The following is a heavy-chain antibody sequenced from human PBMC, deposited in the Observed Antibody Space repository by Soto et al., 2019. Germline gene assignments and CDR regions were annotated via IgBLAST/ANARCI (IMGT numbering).Heavy chain of an antibody. V-gene: IGHV1-69*13. J-gene: IGHJ6*02. D-gene: IGHD3-3*01. CDR3: TRRALPDFRYAEKAAHRHGTDV. CDR1: GGTFSRSA. Sequence: PVKLACKASGGTFSRSAISWVRQPPGQGLEWMGGIIPIFRTANYAQRFQGRVTITADESTSTAYMELTSLRSGDTAVYSCTRRALPDFRYAEKAAHRHGTDVWGHGTTATVSS. CDR2: IIPIFRTA.